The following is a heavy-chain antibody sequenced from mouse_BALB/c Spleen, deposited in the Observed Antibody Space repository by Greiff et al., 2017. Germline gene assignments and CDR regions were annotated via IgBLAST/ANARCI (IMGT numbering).Heavy chain of an antibody. CDR1: GFNIKDTY. CDR2: IDPANGNT. J-gene: IGHJ1*01. Sequence: EVQLQQSGAELVKPGASVKLSCTASGFNIKDTYMHWVKQRPEQGLEWIGRIDPANGNTKYDPKFQGKATITADTSSNTAYLQLSSLTSEDTAVYYCASNWDVRWYFDVWGAGTTVTVSS. CDR3: ASNWDVRWYFDV. D-gene: IGHD4-1*01. V-gene: IGHV14-3*02.